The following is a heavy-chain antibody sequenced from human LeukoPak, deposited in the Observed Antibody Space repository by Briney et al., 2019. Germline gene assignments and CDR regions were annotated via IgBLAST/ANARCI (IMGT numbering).Heavy chain of an antibody. Sequence: GGSLRLSCAASGFVFKNYWMSWVRQAPGKGLEWVANIKQDGSEKYYVDSVKGRFTISRDNAKNSLYLQMNSLRAEDTAVYYCARGYDFWSNLPYYWGQGTLVTVSS. CDR1: GFVFKNYW. V-gene: IGHV3-7*01. D-gene: IGHD3-3*01. CDR2: IKQDGSEK. CDR3: ARGYDFWSNLPYY. J-gene: IGHJ4*02.